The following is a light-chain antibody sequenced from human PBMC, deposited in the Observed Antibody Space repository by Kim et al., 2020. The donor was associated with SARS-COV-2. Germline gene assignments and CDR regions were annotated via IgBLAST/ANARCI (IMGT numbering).Light chain of an antibody. CDR3: QRYKSAPWT. CDR1: QGISNF. J-gene: IGKJ1*01. V-gene: IGKV1-27*01. Sequence: ASVGERVSITCRSSQGISNFLAWYQQKPGKVPKLLIYAASVLQSGVPSRFSGSGSGTDFTLTINSLQPEDVATYYCQRYKSAPWTFGQGTKVDIK. CDR2: AAS.